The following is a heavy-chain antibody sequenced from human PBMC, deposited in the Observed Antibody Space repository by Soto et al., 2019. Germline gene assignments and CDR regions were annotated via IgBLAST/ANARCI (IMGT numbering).Heavy chain of an antibody. CDR1: GGTFSSYA. Sequence: QVQLVQSGAEVKKPGSSVKVSCKASGGTFSSYAISWVRQAPGQGLEWMGGIIPIFGTANYAQKFQGRVTITADESTSTAYMELSSLRSEYTAVYYCASNPHCSGGSCYSYFDYWGQGTLVTVSS. J-gene: IGHJ4*02. CDR3: ASNPHCSGGSCYSYFDY. D-gene: IGHD2-15*01. CDR2: IIPIFGTA. V-gene: IGHV1-69*01.